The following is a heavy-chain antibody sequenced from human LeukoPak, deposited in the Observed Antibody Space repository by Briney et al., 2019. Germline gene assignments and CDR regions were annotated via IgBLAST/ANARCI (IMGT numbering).Heavy chain of an antibody. CDR3: VRGTIGMAYFDS. CDR1: GFTFSTYN. V-gene: IGHV3-48*02. J-gene: IGHJ4*02. Sequence: GGSLRLSCAASGFTFSTYNMNWVRQAPGMGLEWVSYVTSDGRTIKYADSVRGRFTISRDNAKNSLYLEVDSLRDEDTALYYCVRGTIGMAYFDSWGQGTLVTVSS. D-gene: IGHD1-1*01. CDR2: VTSDGRTI.